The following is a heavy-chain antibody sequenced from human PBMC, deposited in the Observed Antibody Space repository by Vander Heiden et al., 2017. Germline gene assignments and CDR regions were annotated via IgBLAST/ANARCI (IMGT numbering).Heavy chain of an antibody. J-gene: IGHJ3*01. Sequence: QVRLVESGGGVVQPGRSLRLSCAASGFPFRGYNMHWVRQAPGKGLEWVAVVWFDGGDKYYGDSVKGRFTISRDNSKNTVFLQIKSLRGEDTAVYYCARDRTFYGAGDDGFDVWGQGTMVSVSS. D-gene: IGHD3-16*01. CDR2: VWFDGGDK. V-gene: IGHV3-33*01. CDR1: GFPFRGYN. CDR3: ARDRTFYGAGDDGFDV.